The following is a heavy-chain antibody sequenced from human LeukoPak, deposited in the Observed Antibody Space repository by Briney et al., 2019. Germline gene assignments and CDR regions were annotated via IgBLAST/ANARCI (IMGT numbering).Heavy chain of an antibody. Sequence: GGSLRLSCAASGFTLSSYAMHWVRQAPGKGLEWVAVISYDGSNKYYADSVKGRFTISRDNSKNTLYLQMNSLRAEDTAVYYCARGQGIGYYYDSSGIGYFDYWGQGTLVTVSS. J-gene: IGHJ4*02. CDR1: GFTLSSYA. V-gene: IGHV3-30-3*01. D-gene: IGHD3-22*01. CDR3: ARGQGIGYYYDSSGIGYFDY. CDR2: ISYDGSNK.